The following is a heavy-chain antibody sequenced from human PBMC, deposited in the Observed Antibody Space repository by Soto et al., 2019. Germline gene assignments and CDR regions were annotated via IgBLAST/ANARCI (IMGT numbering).Heavy chain of an antibody. CDR2: ISADGRET. Sequence: PGGSLRVSCSASLFTLSDFCMNCLLQPPVKGLEWVAYISADGRETNHVDSVKGRFTISRDNAKNSLFLQMNSLRAEDTAIYYCATTPRLLDSWGQGTLVTVSS. CDR3: ATTPRLLDS. D-gene: IGHD6-6*01. J-gene: IGHJ4*02. V-gene: IGHV3-7*01. CDR1: LFTLSDFC.